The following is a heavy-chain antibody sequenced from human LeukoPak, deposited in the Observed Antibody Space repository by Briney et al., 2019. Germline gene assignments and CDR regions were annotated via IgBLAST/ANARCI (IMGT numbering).Heavy chain of an antibody. J-gene: IGHJ5*02. CDR2: INPNSGAT. CDR3: ARDKVIASAGTPNWFDP. Sequence: ASVKVSCKASGYTFIGYYIYWVRQAPGQGLEWVGWINPNSGATNYAQKFQGRVTMTRDTSMGTAYMELRSLRSDDTAVYYCARDKVIASAGTPNWFDPWGQGTLVTVSS. CDR1: GYTFIGYY. D-gene: IGHD6-13*01. V-gene: IGHV1-2*02.